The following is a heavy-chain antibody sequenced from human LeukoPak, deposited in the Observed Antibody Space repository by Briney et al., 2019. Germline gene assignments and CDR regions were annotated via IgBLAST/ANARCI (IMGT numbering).Heavy chain of an antibody. J-gene: IGHJ4*02. D-gene: IGHD5-18*01. Sequence: GGSLRLSCVVSGFTLSNYDMNWVRLAPGRGLEWLAFISTRSSAIYYADSVKGRFTISTDNAKNSLYLQMNSLRAEDTALYYCAREVFSAMVTFDFDYWAREPWSPSPQ. CDR2: ISTRSSAI. CDR1: GFTLSNYD. CDR3: AREVFSAMVTFDFDY. V-gene: IGHV3-48*03.